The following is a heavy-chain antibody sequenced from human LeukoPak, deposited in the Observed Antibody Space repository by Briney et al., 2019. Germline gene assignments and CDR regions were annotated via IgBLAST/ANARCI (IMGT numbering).Heavy chain of an antibody. V-gene: IGHV1-69*01. CDR3: ARDRGYSSGWYEFDY. CDR1: GGTFSSYA. J-gene: IGHJ4*02. D-gene: IGHD6-19*01. Sequence: GASVKVSCKASGGTFSSYAISWVRQAPGQGLEWMGGIIPILGTANYAQKFQGRVTITADESTSTAYMELSSLRSEDTAVYYCARDRGYSSGWYEFDYWGQGTLVTVSS. CDR2: IIPILGTA.